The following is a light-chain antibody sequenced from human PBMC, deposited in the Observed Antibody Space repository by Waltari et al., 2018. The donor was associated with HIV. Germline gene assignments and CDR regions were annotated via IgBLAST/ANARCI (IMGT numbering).Light chain of an antibody. CDR2: EDN. Sequence: NFMLTQPHSVSESPGKTVTISCPGSSGRIGTNYVQWYQQRPGSAPTTVIYEDNRRPSGVPDRFSGSIDSSSNSASLTISGLKTEDEADYYCQSYDSTNHVVFGGGTKLTVL. J-gene: IGLJ2*01. CDR1: SGRIGTNY. V-gene: IGLV6-57*02. CDR3: QSYDSTNHVV.